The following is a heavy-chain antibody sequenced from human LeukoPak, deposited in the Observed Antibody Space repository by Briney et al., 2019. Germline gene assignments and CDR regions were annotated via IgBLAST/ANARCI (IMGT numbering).Heavy chain of an antibody. CDR2: INHRRST. D-gene: IGHD3-16*01. Sequence: SETLSLTCAVYGGSFSGYYWSWIRQPPGKGLEWIGEINHRRSTNYNPSLKSRVSISVDASKNQFSLKLTSVTAADTAIYYCARDLGSWPHVTLDIWGHGTLVTASS. CDR1: GGSFSGYY. J-gene: IGHJ3*02. V-gene: IGHV4-34*01. CDR3: ARDLGSWPHVTLDI.